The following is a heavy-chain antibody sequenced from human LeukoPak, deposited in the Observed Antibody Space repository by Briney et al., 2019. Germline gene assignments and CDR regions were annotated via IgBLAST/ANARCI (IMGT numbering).Heavy chain of an antibody. Sequence: ASVKVSCKASGYTFTGYYMHWVRQAPGQGLEWVGWISAYNGNTNYAQKLQGRVTMTTDTATSTAYMELRSLRSDDTAVYYCARDGGTMVRGVIISLDYWGQGTLVTVSS. D-gene: IGHD3-10*01. CDR2: ISAYNGNT. V-gene: IGHV1-18*04. CDR3: ARDGGTMVRGVIISLDY. CDR1: GYTFTGYY. J-gene: IGHJ4*02.